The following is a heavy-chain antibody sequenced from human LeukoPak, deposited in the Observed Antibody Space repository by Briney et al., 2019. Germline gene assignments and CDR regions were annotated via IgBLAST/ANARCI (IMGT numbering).Heavy chain of an antibody. CDR3: AINGGGDSGYGNFDY. D-gene: IGHD5-12*01. CDR2: ISSSSTI. J-gene: IGHJ4*02. V-gene: IGHV3-48*04. Sequence: PGGSLRLSCAASGFTFSSYSMNWVRQAPGKGLEWVSYISSSSTIYYADSVKGRFTISRDNAKNSLYLQMNSLRAEDTALYYCAINGGGDSGYGNFDYWGQGTLVTVSS. CDR1: GFTFSSYS.